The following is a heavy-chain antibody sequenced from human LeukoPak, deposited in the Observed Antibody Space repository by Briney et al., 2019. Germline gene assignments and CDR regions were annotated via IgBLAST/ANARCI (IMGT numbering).Heavy chain of an antibody. CDR2: IRSKANSYAT. CDR3: AKDKDSSGWSAFDI. CDR1: GFTFSGSA. J-gene: IGHJ3*02. Sequence: GGSLRLSCAASGFTFSGSAMHWVRQASGKGLEWVGRIRSKANSYATAYAASVKGRFTISRDDSKNTLYLQMNSLRAEDTDVYYCAKDKDSSGWSAFDIWGQGTMVTVSS. V-gene: IGHV3-73*01. D-gene: IGHD6-19*01.